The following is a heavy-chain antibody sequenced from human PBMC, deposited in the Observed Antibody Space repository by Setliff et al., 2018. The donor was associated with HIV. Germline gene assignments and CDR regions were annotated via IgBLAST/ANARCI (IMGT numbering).Heavy chain of an antibody. CDR2: ISAYNGNT. D-gene: IGHD6-19*01. CDR3: ARDLSGWYYFDY. CDR1: GYDFRRYG. Sequence: ASVKVSCKTSGYDFRRYGITWVRQAPGQGLEWMGWISAYNGNTNYAQKVQGRVIMTTDISTSTAYMELRSLRSDDTAVYYCARDLSGWYYFDYWGQGTLVTVSS. J-gene: IGHJ4*02. V-gene: IGHV1-18*01.